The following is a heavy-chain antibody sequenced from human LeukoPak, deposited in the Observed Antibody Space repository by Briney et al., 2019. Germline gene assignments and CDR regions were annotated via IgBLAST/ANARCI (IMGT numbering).Heavy chain of an antibody. D-gene: IGHD2/OR15-2a*01. Sequence: AGGSLRLSCAASGFTFSSYSMNWVRQAPGKGLEWVSSISSSSSYIYYAASVKGRFTISRDNAKNSLYLQMNSLRAEDTAVYYCARDLSPSYFDYWGQRTLVTVSS. V-gene: IGHV3-21*01. J-gene: IGHJ4*02. CDR1: GFTFSSYS. CDR2: ISSSSSYI. CDR3: ARDLSPSYFDY.